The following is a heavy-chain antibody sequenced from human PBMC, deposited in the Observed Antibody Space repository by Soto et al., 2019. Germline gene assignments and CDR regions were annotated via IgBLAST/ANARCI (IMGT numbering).Heavy chain of an antibody. CDR1: GFTFSTCS. Sequence: EVQLVESGGGLVQPGGSLRLSCTASGFTFSTCSMNWVRQAPGKGLEWVSYISSSSSTMFYADSVKGRFTISRDNAKNSLYLQRISLRAEDTAVYYCASRSYEYGADIFDYWGQGTLVTVSS. CDR3: ASRSYEYGADIFDY. V-gene: IGHV3-48*01. CDR2: ISSSSSTM. D-gene: IGHD3-16*01. J-gene: IGHJ4*02.